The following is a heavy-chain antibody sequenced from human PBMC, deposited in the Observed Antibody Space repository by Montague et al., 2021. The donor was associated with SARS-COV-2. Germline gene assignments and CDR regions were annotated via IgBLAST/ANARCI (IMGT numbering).Heavy chain of an antibody. D-gene: IGHD2-2*01. J-gene: IGHJ3*02. Sequence: SLRLSCAASGFTFSRYGMPWVRQAPGKGLEWVAVIWYDGSNNYYADSVKGRFTISRDNSKNTLYLQMNSLRAEDTAVYYCAREGKGYCSTTSCQTAFDIWGQGTMVTVSS. V-gene: IGHV3-33*01. CDR1: GFTFSRYG. CDR2: IWYDGSNN. CDR3: AREGKGYCSTTSCQTAFDI.